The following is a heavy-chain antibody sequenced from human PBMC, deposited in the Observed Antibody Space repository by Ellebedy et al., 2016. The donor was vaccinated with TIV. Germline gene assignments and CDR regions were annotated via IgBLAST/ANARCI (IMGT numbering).Heavy chain of an antibody. CDR1: GDTVSSNSAA. CDR3: ARDRSGSGSYVVYYYMNV. D-gene: IGHD3-10*01. CDR2: TYYRSNWYN. Sequence: SQTLSLTCAISGDTVSSNSAAWNWIRQSPSRGLEWLGRTYYRSNWYNDYAVSVQSRMTINPDTSKNQFSLQLNSVTPEDTAVYYCARDRSGSGSYVVYYYMNVWGKGTTVTVSS. J-gene: IGHJ6*03. V-gene: IGHV6-1*01.